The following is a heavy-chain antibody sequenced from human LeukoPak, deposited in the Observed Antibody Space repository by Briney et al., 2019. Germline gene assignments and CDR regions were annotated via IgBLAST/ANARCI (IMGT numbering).Heavy chain of an antibody. D-gene: IGHD3-10*01. Sequence: SETLSLTCAVYGGSFSGYYWSWIRQPPGKGLEWIGEINHSGSTNYNPSLKSRVTISVDTSKNQFSLKLSSVTVADTAVYYCARGEVIISYWGQGTLVTVSS. J-gene: IGHJ4*02. CDR3: ARGEVIISY. CDR1: GGSFSGYY. V-gene: IGHV4-34*01. CDR2: INHSGST.